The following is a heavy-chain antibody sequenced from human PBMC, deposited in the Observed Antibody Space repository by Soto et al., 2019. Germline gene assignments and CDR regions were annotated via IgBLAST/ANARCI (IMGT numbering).Heavy chain of an antibody. CDR3: AKDRRAGGNSAFYFDF. CDR2: ISATGGGT. D-gene: IGHD3-16*01. J-gene: IGHJ4*02. Sequence: PGGSLRLSCAACGFKFSNYAMSWVRQAPGKGLEWVSLISATGGGTYYADSVKGRFTISRDNSHNTLYLQVHSLTAEDTAVYYCAKDRRAGGNSAFYFDFWGQGAQVTVS. V-gene: IGHV3-23*01. CDR1: GFKFSNYA.